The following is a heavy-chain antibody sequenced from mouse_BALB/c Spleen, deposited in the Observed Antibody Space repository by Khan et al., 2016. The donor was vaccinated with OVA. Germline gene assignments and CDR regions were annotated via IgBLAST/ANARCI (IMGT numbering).Heavy chain of an antibody. Sequence: EVELVESGGGLVQPGGSRKLSCAASGFTFSNFGMHWVRLAPEKGLEWVAYISSGSSPIYYADTVKGRFTISRDNPKNTLFLQMTSLRSEDTAMYYGARARGAYDYGTYWLFDVWGAGTTVTVSS. J-gene: IGHJ1*01. D-gene: IGHD2-4*01. CDR2: ISSGSSPI. V-gene: IGHV5-17*02. CDR3: ARARGAYDYGTYWLFDV. CDR1: GFTFSNFG.